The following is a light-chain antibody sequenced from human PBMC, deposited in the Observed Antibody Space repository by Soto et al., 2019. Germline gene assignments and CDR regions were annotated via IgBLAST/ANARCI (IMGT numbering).Light chain of an antibody. CDR1: QTVGSNY. J-gene: IGKJ1*01. Sequence: EIALTQSPGTLSLSPGESATLSCRASQTVGSNYLAWYQQRPGQAPRLLIYAASSRATGIPDRISASGSGTDFTLTISRLEPEDFAVYYCQQYLTSAQTFGQGTKVELK. CDR3: QQYLTSAQT. V-gene: IGKV3-20*01. CDR2: AAS.